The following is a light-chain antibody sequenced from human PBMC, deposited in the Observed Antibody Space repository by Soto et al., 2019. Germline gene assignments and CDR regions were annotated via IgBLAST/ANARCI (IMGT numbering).Light chain of an antibody. CDR2: WAS. CDR1: QTVLYSPNNKNY. Sequence: DIVMTQSPDSLAVSLGERATINCKSSQTVLYSPNNKNYLAWYQQKPGQPPKLLIYWASTRESGVPDRFSASGSGTDFTLTISSLQAEDVAVYYCQQYLSTPRTFGQGTKVEIK. V-gene: IGKV4-1*01. J-gene: IGKJ1*01. CDR3: QQYLSTPRT.